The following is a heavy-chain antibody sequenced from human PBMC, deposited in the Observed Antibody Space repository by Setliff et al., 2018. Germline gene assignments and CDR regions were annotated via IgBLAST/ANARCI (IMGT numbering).Heavy chain of an antibody. Sequence: SETLSLTCTVSGGSISSGSDYWAWLRQPTWKGLEWIGYIYTSGSTNYNPSLKSRVTISLDTSKNQFSLKLSSVTAADTAVYYCARGSYYDSSGYSPDFFDYWGQGTLVTVSS. V-gene: IGHV4-61*09. D-gene: IGHD3-22*01. CDR2: IYTSGST. CDR1: GGSISSGSDY. CDR3: ARGSYYDSSGYSPDFFDY. J-gene: IGHJ4*02.